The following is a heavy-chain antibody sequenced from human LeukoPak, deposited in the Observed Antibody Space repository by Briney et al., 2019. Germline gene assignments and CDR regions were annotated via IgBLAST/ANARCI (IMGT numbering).Heavy chain of an antibody. V-gene: IGHV4-31*03. CDR3: ARRYGSGSYHDY. Sequence: PSETLSLTCTVSGGSISSGGYYWSWIRQHPGKGLEWIGYIYYSGSTYYNPSLKSRVTISVDTSKNQFSLKLSSVTAADTAVYYCARRYGSGSYHDYWGQGTLVTVSS. CDR2: IYYSGST. D-gene: IGHD3-10*01. CDR1: GGSISSGGYY. J-gene: IGHJ4*02.